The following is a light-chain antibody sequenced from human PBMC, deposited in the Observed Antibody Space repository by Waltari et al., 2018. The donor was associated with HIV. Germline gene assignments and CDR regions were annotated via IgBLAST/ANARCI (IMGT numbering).Light chain of an antibody. Sequence: FLSASVGDRVTITCRASQDIRNYLAWYQQKLGKAPKLLIYAASSLQSGVPSRFSGSGSGTQFTLTINSLQPEDFATYHCQQLNEYPWTFGQGTQVEIK. V-gene: IGKV1-9*01. J-gene: IGKJ1*01. CDR2: AAS. CDR1: QDIRNY. CDR3: QQLNEYPWT.